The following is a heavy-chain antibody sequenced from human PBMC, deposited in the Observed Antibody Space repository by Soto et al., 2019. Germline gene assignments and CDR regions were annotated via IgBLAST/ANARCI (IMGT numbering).Heavy chain of an antibody. V-gene: IGHV2-5*02. Sequence: QITLNESGPTVVNPAETLTLTCTFSGFSLTTSGVGVGWIRQSPGKAPEGLALIYWDDDKRYSASLKSRLTITKDTSKNQVVLTMASVDPADTATYYCAHRILRTVFGLVTTTAIYFDFWGQGTPVVVSS. D-gene: IGHD3-3*01. J-gene: IGHJ4*02. CDR1: GFSLTTSGVG. CDR2: IYWDDDK. CDR3: AHRILRTVFGLVTTTAIYFDF.